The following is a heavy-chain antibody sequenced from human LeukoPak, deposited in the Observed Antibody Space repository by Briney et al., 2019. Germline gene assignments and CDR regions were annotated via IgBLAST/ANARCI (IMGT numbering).Heavy chain of an antibody. V-gene: IGHV1-18*01. J-gene: IGHJ5*02. CDR1: GYTFTTSG. CDR2: ISGYNGNT. D-gene: IGHD7-27*01. CDR3: ARDVASTGVDP. Sequence: ASVKVSCKASGYTFTTSGTSWVRQAPGQGLEWMGWISGYNGNTDYAQKFQGRVTMTTDISTSTAYMELRSLRSDDTAVYYCARDVASTGVDPWGQGTLVIVSS.